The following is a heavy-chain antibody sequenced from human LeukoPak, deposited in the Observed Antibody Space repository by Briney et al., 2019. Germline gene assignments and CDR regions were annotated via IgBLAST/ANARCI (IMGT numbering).Heavy chain of an antibody. Sequence: SETLSLTCIVSGGSISSLNLWSWLRQPPGQGLEWIGEMYLGGTTNFNPSLRSRVTILIDKSKNQLSLQLTSVTAADTAVYYCAGLEGRYSTDWFYFFDYWGQGALVTVSS. D-gene: IGHD6-19*01. CDR1: GGSISSLNL. V-gene: IGHV4-4*02. CDR2: MYLGGTT. J-gene: IGHJ4*02. CDR3: AGLEGRYSTDWFYFFDY.